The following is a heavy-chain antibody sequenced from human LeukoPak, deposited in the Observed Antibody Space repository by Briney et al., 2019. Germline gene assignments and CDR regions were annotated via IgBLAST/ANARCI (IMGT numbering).Heavy chain of an antibody. CDR1: GGSISNSNYY. Sequence: ASEALSLTCTVSGGSISNSNYYWGWIRQPPGKGLEWFGSIYYSGSTYYNPSLKSRVTISVDTSKNQFSLKLSFVTAADTAVYYCAKHYPRGHKNGRSGYIYPFYYWGQGTLVTGSS. CDR2: IYYSGST. CDR3: AKHYPRGHKNGRSGYIYPFYY. V-gene: IGHV4-39*01. J-gene: IGHJ4*02. D-gene: IGHD3-22*01.